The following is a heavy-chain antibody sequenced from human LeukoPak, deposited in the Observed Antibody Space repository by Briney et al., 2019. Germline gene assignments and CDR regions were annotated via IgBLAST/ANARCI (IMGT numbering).Heavy chain of an antibody. V-gene: IGHV1-18*01. Sequence: ASVKVSCKASGYTFTSYAITWVRQAPGQGLEWMGWISVYNGHTNYAQKLQARVTMTTDISTSTAYMELRSLRSDDTAVYYCAGGVRLNQRFDSWGQGTLVTVSS. CDR3: AGGVRLNQRFDS. CDR2: ISVYNGHT. D-gene: IGHD2-2*01. CDR1: GYTFTSYA. J-gene: IGHJ5*01.